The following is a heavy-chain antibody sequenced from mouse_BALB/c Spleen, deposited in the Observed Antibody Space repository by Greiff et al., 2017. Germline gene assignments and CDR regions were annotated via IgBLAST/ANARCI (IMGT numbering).Heavy chain of an antibody. V-gene: IGHV2-9*02. CDR1: GFSLTSYG. Sequence: LQESGPGLVAPSQSLSITCTVSGFSLTSYGVHWVRQPPGKGLEWLGVIWAGGSTNYNSALMSRLSISKDNSKSQVFLKMNSLQTDDTAMYYCATYDYDEGGAMDYWGQGTSVTVSS. J-gene: IGHJ4*01. CDR3: ATYDYDEGGAMDY. D-gene: IGHD2-4*01. CDR2: IWAGGST.